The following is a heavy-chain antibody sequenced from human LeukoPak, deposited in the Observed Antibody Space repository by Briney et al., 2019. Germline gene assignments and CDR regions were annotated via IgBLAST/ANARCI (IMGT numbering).Heavy chain of an antibody. Sequence: SESLSLTCTVSGGSIISSSYYWGWIRQPPGKGLEWIGSIYYSGGTYYNPSLKSRVTISVDTSKNQFSLKLSSVTAADTAVYSCARERTPYSSIWTYYFDYWGQGTLVTVSS. J-gene: IGHJ4*02. D-gene: IGHD6-13*01. CDR1: GGSIISSSYY. V-gene: IGHV4-39*07. CDR2: IYYSGGT. CDR3: ARERTPYSSIWTYYFDY.